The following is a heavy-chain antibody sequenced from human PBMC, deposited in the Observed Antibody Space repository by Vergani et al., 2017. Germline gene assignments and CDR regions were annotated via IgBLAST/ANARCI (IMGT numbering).Heavy chain of an antibody. J-gene: IGHJ4*02. Sequence: QVQLVQSGAEVQKPGASVKVSCKASGYTFTGYYVHWVRQAPGQGLEWMGWINPNTGGTNYAQKFQGRVTMTRDTSIITAYMELSSLRSDDTAVYYCARDLGPEWLLSRASSDYWGQGTLVTVSS. V-gene: IGHV1-2*02. CDR3: ARDLGPEWLLSRASSDY. D-gene: IGHD3-3*01. CDR1: GYTFTGYY. CDR2: INPNTGGT.